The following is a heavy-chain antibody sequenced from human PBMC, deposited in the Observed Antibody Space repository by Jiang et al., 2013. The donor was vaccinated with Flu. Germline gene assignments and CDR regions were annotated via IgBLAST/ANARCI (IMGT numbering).Heavy chain of an antibody. Sequence: GAEVKKPGESLKISCKGSGYSFTSYWIGWVRQMPGKGLEWMGIIYPGDSDTTYSPSFQGQVTVSADKSISTAYLQWSSLKASDTAVYYCARLGWFGELSPPPHFDYWGQGTLVTVSS. D-gene: IGHD3-10*01. V-gene: IGHV5-51*01. CDR1: GYSFTSYW. CDR2: IYPGDSDT. CDR3: ARLGWFGELSPPPHFDY. J-gene: IGHJ4*02.